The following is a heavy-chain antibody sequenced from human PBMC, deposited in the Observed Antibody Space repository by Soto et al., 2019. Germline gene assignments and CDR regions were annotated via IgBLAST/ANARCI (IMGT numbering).Heavy chain of an antibody. V-gene: IGHV4-30-2*01. D-gene: IGHD1-1*01. J-gene: IGHJ4*02. CDR1: GGSISRGGYS. CDR2: IYHSGST. CDR3: ARVASTRAADGIFDY. Sequence: PSVTLSLTCAVSGGSISRGGYSWTWIRQPPGKGLEWIGYIYHSGSTYYNPCLKSRVTISVDRSKNQFSLKLSSVTAADTAVYYCARVASTRAADGIFDYWGQGTLVTVSS.